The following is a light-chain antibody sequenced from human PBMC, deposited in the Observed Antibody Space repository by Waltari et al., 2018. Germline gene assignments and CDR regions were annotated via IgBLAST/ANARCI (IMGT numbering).Light chain of an antibody. J-gene: IGKJ1*01. CDR3: MQGVHWPRS. Sequence: DVVMTQSLLSLPVIFGQPASLSCTSRQSLVHGDGNTYLSWFQQRPGNSPRRLIYKVSDRDTGFPGRFSSSGSSADVTLKIIRVEGEEIAIYYCMQGVHWPRSFGQGTKVEIE. CDR2: KVS. V-gene: IGKV2-30*02. CDR1: QSLVHGDGNTY.